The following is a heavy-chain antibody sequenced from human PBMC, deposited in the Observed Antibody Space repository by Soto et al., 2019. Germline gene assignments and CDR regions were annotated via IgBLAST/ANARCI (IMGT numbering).Heavy chain of an antibody. J-gene: IGHJ4*02. V-gene: IGHV3-23*01. D-gene: IGHD2-2*01. CDR2: ISGSGGST. Sequence: GGSLRLSCAASGFTFSSYAMSWVRQAPGKGLEWVSAISGSGGSTYYADSVKGRFTISRDKSKNTLYLQMNSLRAEDTAVYYCAKDPDIVVVPAAMNWGQGTLVTVSS. CDR1: GFTFSSYA. CDR3: AKDPDIVVVPAAMN.